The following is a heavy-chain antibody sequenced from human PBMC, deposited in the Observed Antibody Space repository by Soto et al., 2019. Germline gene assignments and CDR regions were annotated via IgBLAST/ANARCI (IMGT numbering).Heavy chain of an antibody. D-gene: IGHD3-3*01. J-gene: IGHJ5*02. Sequence: PSETLSLTCTVSGGSISSGGYYWSWIRQHPGKGLEWIGYIYYSVSTYYNPSRKSRVTISVDTSKNQFSLKLSSVTAADTAVYYCARALRFLEYANRAHHWLDPWGQGTLVTVSS. CDR3: ARALRFLEYANRAHHWLDP. CDR1: GGSISSGGYY. V-gene: IGHV4-31*03. CDR2: IYYSVST.